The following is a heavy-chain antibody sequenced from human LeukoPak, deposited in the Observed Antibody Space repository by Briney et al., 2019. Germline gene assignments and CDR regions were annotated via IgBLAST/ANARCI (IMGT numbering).Heavy chain of an antibody. V-gene: IGHV4-34*01. CDR2: VHHSGST. D-gene: IGHD3-22*01. Sequence: SETLSLTCAVSGESFSGYYWSWIRQSPGKGLEWIGEVHHSGSTNYNPSLKSRVTISADTSKNQFSLNLSSVTAADTALYYCARLHYYYDSRGYNRQPFDPWGQGTLVIVSS. CDR1: GESFSGYY. J-gene: IGHJ5*02. CDR3: ARLHYYYDSRGYNRQPFDP.